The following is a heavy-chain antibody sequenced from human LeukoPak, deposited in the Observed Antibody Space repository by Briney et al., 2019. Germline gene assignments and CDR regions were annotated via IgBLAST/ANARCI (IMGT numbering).Heavy chain of an antibody. J-gene: IGHJ3*02. V-gene: IGHV4-34*01. D-gene: IGHD6-19*01. CDR3: AMSLQWPTGASES. CDR1: GGFFGGYY. Sequence: PSETLSLTCAVYGGFFGGYYWTWIRQSPGKGLEWIGEINHSGWTNYNPSLESRVTISLDASRTQFSLKMNSLTAADTAVYFSAMSLQWPTGASESWGQGTTVTVSS. CDR2: INHSGWT.